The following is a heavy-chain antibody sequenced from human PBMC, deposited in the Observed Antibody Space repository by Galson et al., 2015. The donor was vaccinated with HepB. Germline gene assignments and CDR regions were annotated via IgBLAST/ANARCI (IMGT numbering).Heavy chain of an antibody. D-gene: IGHD1-26*01. CDR2: ISYDGSNK. CDR3: ARDSSPDNGKLDYYDMDV. J-gene: IGHJ6*03. V-gene: IGHV3-30-3*01. Sequence: SLRLSCAASGFTFSNYAIHWVRQTPGKGLEWVAVISYDGSNKYYIDSVKGRFTISRDNSRNTLYLQMNSLRAEDTALYYCARDSSPDNGKLDYYDMDVWGKGTTVTVSS. CDR1: GFTFSNYA.